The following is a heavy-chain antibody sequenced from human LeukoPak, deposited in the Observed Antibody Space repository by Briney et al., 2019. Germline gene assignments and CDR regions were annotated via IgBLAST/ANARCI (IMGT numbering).Heavy chain of an antibody. Sequence: PGGSLRLSCAASGFTLSGYVLTWVRQAPGKRLEWVSSISDSGGSTYYADSVKGRFTISRDNSKNTLYLQMNSLRAEDTAVYYCAKEPAYGSGSPPYNWFDSWGQGTLVTVSS. D-gene: IGHD3-10*01. CDR1: GFTLSGYV. V-gene: IGHV3-23*01. CDR3: AKEPAYGSGSPPYNWFDS. J-gene: IGHJ5*01. CDR2: ISDSGGST.